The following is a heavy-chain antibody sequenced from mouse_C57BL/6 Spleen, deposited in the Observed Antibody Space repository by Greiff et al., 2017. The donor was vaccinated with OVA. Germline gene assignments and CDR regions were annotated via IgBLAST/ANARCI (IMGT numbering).Heavy chain of an antibody. V-gene: IGHV1-19*01. CDR1: GYTFTDYY. D-gene: IGHD2-1*01. J-gene: IGHJ3*01. CDR3: ANGNQAWFAY. CDR2: INPYNGGT. Sequence: EVQLQQSGPVLVKPGASVKMSCKASGYTFTDYYMNWVKQSHGKSLEWIGVINPYNGGTSYNQKFKGKATLTVDKSSSTAYMELNSLTSEDSAVYYCANGNQAWFAYWGQGTLVTVSA.